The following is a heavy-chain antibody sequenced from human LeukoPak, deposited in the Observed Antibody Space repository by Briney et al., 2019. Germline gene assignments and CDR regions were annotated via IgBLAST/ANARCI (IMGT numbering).Heavy chain of an antibody. J-gene: IGHJ4*02. CDR2: ISGSGGST. D-gene: IGHD3-10*01. V-gene: IGHV3-23*01. Sequence: GGSLRLSCAASGFTFSSYSMSWVRQAPGKGLEWVSAISGSGGSTYYADSVKGRFTISRDNSKNTLYLQMNSLRAEDTAVYYCAKDLGFGELLYSPSDYWGQGTLVTVSS. CDR3: AKDLGFGELLYSPSDY. CDR1: GFTFSSYS.